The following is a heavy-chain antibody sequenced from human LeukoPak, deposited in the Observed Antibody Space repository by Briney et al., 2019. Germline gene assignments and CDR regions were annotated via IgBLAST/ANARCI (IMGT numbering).Heavy chain of an antibody. CDR2: IYTSGST. D-gene: IGHD3-3*01. CDR1: GGSISSYY. Sequence: SETLSLTCTVSGGSISSYYWSWIRQPAGKGLEWIGRIYTSGSTNYNPSLKSRVTMSVDTSKNQFSLKLSSVTAADTAVYYCARDGITIFGVAPRGMDVWGQGTTVTVSS. V-gene: IGHV4-4*07. CDR3: ARDGITIFGVAPRGMDV. J-gene: IGHJ6*02.